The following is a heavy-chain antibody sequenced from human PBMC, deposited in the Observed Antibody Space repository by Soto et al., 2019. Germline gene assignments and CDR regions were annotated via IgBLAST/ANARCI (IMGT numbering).Heavy chain of an antibody. Sequence: SETLSLTCAVYGGSFSVYYWSWIRQPPGKGLEWIGEINHSGSTNYNPSLKSRVTISVDTSKNQFSLKLSSVTAADTAVYYCARAIILTGYHYYYYGMDVWGQGTTVTVSS. CDR1: GGSFSVYY. CDR3: ARAIILTGYHYYYYGMDV. J-gene: IGHJ6*02. D-gene: IGHD3-9*01. CDR2: INHSGST. V-gene: IGHV4-34*01.